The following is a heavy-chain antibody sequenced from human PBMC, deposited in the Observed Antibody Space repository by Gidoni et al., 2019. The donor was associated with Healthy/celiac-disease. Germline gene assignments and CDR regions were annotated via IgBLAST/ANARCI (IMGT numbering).Heavy chain of an antibody. D-gene: IGHD3-3*01. CDR2: ISGSGGST. J-gene: IGHJ4*02. CDR1: GVTFSSYA. Sequence: EVQLLESGGGLVQPGGSLRLYGAASGVTFSSYAMSWVRQAPGKGLEWVSAISGSGGSTYYADSVKGLFTISRDNSKNTLYLQMNSLRAEDTAVYYCAKAYYYFWCGSNLLFNYWGQGTLVTVSS. V-gene: IGHV3-23*01. CDR3: AKAYYYFWCGSNLLFNY.